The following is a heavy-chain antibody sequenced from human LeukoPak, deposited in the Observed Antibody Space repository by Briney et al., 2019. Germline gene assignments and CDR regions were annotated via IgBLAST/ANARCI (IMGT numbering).Heavy chain of an antibody. CDR2: FSDSGSTR. V-gene: IGHV3-11*01. CDR3: AREMGSTWNVPIDY. CDR1: GFTFRDYY. Sequence: KTGGPLRLSCAASGFTFRDYYMSWFRQAPGKALDGVAYFSDSGSTRYADSVRGRFTVSRDDAKSSLFLQMNSLRAEDTAVYYCAREMGSTWNVPIDYWGQGTLVTVSS. D-gene: IGHD6-13*01. J-gene: IGHJ4*02.